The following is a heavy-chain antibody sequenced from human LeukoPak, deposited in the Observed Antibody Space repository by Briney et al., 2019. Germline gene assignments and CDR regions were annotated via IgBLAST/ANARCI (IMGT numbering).Heavy chain of an antibody. J-gene: IGHJ4*02. CDR2: IKQDGSET. CDR3: AGGQGYLIEL. CDR1: GITFSSYW. V-gene: IGHV3-7*01. Sequence: GGSLRLSCVGSGITFSSYWMNWVRQAPGKGLEWVAIIKQDGSETQYVDSVRGRLTISRDNAQNSLYLQINNLRAEDTAVYYCAGGQGYLIELWGQGTLVTVSS. D-gene: IGHD2-15*01.